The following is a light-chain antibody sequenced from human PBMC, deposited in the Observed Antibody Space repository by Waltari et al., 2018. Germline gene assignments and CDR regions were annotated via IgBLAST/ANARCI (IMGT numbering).Light chain of an antibody. J-gene: IGKJ1*01. CDR1: QSISSW. Sequence: DIQMTQSPSTLSASVGDRVTITCRASQSISSWLAWYQQKVGRAPKLLIYKASNLEDGVPSRFSGSGSGTEFTLTISSLQPDDFASYYCQQYKSFPWTFGQGTKVEI. CDR2: KAS. CDR3: QQYKSFPWT. V-gene: IGKV1-5*03.